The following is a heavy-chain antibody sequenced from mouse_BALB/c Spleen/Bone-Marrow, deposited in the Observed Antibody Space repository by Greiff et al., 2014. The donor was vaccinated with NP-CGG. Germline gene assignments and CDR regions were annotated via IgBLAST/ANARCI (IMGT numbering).Heavy chain of an antibody. CDR1: GFNITDTY. CDR2: IDPANGNT. Sequence: EVQLQQSGAELVKPGASVKLSCTASGFNITDTYMHWVKQRPEQGLEWIGRIDPANGNTKYDPKFQGKATITADTSSNTAYLQLSSLTSEDTAVYYCARYYYGSSYFDYWGQGTTLTVSS. J-gene: IGHJ2*01. CDR3: ARYYYGSSYFDY. D-gene: IGHD1-1*01. V-gene: IGHV14-3*02.